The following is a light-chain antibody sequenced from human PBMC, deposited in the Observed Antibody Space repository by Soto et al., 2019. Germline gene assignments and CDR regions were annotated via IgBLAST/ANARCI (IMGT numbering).Light chain of an antibody. CDR1: QSADMGV. Sequence: VITESPGALSVSRGERANLSRSPTQSADMGVLAWYQQRPGQAPRLLIYGASSRATGIPARFSGSGSGTEFTLTISSLQSEDFAVYYCQQYDDWPLTFGQGTRLEIK. CDR3: QQYDDWPLT. J-gene: IGKJ5*01. V-gene: IGKV3D-15*01. CDR2: GAS.